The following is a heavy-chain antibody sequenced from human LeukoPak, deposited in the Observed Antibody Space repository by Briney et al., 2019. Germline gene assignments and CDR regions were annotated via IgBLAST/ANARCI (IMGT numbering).Heavy chain of an antibody. V-gene: IGHV4-34*01. CDR3: ANRGGLVGY. CDR2: INHSGST. J-gene: IGHJ4*02. D-gene: IGHD1-26*01. Sequence: SETLSLTCAVNGGSLSGYYWSWIRQPPGKGLEWIGEINHSGSTNYNPSLKGRVTMSVDTSKNQFSLELTSVTAADTAVYYCANRGGLVGYWGQGALVTVSS. CDR1: GGSLSGYY.